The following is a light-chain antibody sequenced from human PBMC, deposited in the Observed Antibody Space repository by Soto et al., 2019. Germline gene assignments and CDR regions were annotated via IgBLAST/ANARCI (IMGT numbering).Light chain of an antibody. V-gene: IGLV2-23*02. CDR2: EVS. CDR3: CPYAGNNSLV. Sequence: QSVLTQPASVSGSHGQSITISCTGTRSNVGSYNFVSWYRQYPGKAPELIIYEVSQRPSTFFNRFSGSKSGNTASLTVSGLQFDDEADYYCCPYAGNNSLVFGGGTKVTVL. J-gene: IGLJ3*02. CDR1: RSNVGSYNF.